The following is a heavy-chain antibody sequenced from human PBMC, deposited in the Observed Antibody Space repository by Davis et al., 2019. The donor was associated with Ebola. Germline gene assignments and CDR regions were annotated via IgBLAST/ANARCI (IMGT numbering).Heavy chain of an antibody. CDR3: ARGGHIVVVIGHPDY. V-gene: IGHV1-2*02. J-gene: IGHJ4*02. CDR2: INPNSGGT. CDR1: GYTFTGYY. Sequence: ASVKVSCKASGYTFTGYYMHWVRQAPGQGLEWMGWINPNSGGTNYTQKFQGRVTMTRDTSISTAYMELSRLRSDDTAVYYCARGGHIVVVIGHPDYWGQGTLVTVSS. D-gene: IGHD2-21*01.